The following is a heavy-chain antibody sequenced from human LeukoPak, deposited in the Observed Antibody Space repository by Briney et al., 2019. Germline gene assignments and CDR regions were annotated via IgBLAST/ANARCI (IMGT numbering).Heavy chain of an antibody. D-gene: IGHD6-13*01. CDR2: ISYDGSNK. CDR3: AKNTAADYAFDI. V-gene: IGHV3-30*18. CDR1: GFTFSSYG. Sequence: GGSLRLSCAASGFTFSSYGMHWVRQAPGKGLEWVAVISYDGSNKYCADSVKGRFTISRDNSKNTLYLQMNSLRAEDTAVYYCAKNTAADYAFDIWGQGTMVTVSS. J-gene: IGHJ3*02.